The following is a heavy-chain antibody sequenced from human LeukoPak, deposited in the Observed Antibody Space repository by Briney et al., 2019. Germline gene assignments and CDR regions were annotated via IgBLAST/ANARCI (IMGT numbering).Heavy chain of an antibody. CDR3: ARHLLVRSSTSPAYYYYYYMDV. CDR1: GYSISSGYY. J-gene: IGHJ6*03. CDR2: IYYSGST. D-gene: IGHD2-2*01. V-gene: IGHV4-38-2*02. Sequence: SETLSLTCTVSGYSISSGYYWGWIRQPPGKGLEWIGSIYYSGSTYYNPSLKSRVTISVDTSKNQFSLKLSSVTAADTAVYYCARHLLVRSSTSPAYYYYYYMDVWGKGTTVTISS.